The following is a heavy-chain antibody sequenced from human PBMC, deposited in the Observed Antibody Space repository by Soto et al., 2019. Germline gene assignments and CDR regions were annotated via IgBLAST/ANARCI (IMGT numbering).Heavy chain of an antibody. CDR3: AKSSSGWYVDY. D-gene: IGHD6-19*01. Sequence: GGSLRLSCVASGFTFSDYTMAWIRQSPGRGLEWVSSISASGLSTYFADSVVGRFTVSRDNSNSTLFLQMNSLRAEDTAVYYCAKSSSGWYVDYWGQGTLVTVSS. V-gene: IGHV3-23*01. J-gene: IGHJ4*02. CDR1: GFTFSDYT. CDR2: ISASGLST.